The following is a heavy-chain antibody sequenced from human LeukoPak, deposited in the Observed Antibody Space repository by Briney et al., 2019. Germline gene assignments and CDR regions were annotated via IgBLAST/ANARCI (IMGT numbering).Heavy chain of an antibody. D-gene: IGHD3-10*01. J-gene: IGHJ3*02. CDR2: ISSSSSTI. V-gene: IGHV3-48*01. Sequence: GVLRFSCAASGFSFSSCSMSWVRQAPGKGLEWLSYISSSSSTIYYADSVKGRFTASRDNAEKSLYLQMNTLRVEDTAVYYCARGGRFGELFDDAFDIWGQGTMVTVSS. CDR3: ARGGRFGELFDDAFDI. CDR1: GFSFSSCS.